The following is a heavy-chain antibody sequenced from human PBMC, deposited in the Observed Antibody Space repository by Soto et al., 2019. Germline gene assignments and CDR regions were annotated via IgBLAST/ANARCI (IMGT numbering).Heavy chain of an antibody. Sequence: SVKVSCKASGYTFTSYYMHWVRQAPGQGLEWMGIIHPSGGSTSHAQKFQGRVTMTRDTSTSTVYMELSSLRSEDSAMYYCAKDTRSSEVSWFDPWGQGTQVTVSS. CDR2: IHPSGGST. J-gene: IGHJ5*02. D-gene: IGHD6-6*01. CDR1: GYTFTSYY. V-gene: IGHV1-46*01. CDR3: AKDTRSSEVSWFDP.